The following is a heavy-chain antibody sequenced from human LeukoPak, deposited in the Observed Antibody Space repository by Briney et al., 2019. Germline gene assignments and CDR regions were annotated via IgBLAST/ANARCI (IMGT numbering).Heavy chain of an antibody. CDR3: ARGRVYSGMATTSDY. J-gene: IGHJ4*02. D-gene: IGHD5-24*01. CDR1: GGSFSGYY. CDR2: INHSGST. V-gene: IGHV4-34*01. Sequence: SETLSLTCAVYGGSFSGYYWSWIRQPPGKGLEWIGEINHSGSTNYNPSLKSRVTKSVDTSKNQFSLKLSSVTAADTAVYYCARGRVYSGMATTSDYWGQGTLVTVSS.